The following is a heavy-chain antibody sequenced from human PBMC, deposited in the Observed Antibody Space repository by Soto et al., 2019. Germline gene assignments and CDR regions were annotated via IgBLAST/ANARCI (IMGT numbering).Heavy chain of an antibody. Sequence: PSDTLSLTCKVSSGSISVTNVFWGWVRQPPGKGLEWIGNVDYSGTAYFSPSLATRVTFHVDTTKNQFSLTLYSVTAADTAVYYCARITGRHLDYWGQGILGTVSS. CDR1: SGSISVTNVF. D-gene: IGHD1-20*01. J-gene: IGHJ4*02. V-gene: IGHV4-39*01. CDR2: VDYSGTA. CDR3: ARITGRHLDY.